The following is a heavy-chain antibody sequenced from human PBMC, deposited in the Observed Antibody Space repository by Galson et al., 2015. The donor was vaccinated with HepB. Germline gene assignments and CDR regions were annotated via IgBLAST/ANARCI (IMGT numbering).Heavy chain of an antibody. CDR3: ARLGEYSSPASYYYGMDV. D-gene: IGHD6-6*01. V-gene: IGHV5-10-1*01. Sequence: QSGAEVKKPGESLRISCKGSGYSFTTYWINWVRQMPGKGLEWMGKIDPGESYTNYSPSFQGHVTISADKSISTAYLQWSSLKASDTAMYYCARLGEYSSPASYYYGMDVWGQGTAVTVS. J-gene: IGHJ6*02. CDR2: IDPGESYT. CDR1: GYSFTTYW.